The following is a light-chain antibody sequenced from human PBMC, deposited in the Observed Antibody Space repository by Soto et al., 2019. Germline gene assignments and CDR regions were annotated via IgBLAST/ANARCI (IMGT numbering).Light chain of an antibody. CDR2: DVS. V-gene: IGLV2-14*01. J-gene: IGLJ1*01. Sequence: QSALTQPASVSGSPGQSITISCTGXSXDVGGYNYVSWYQQHPGKAPKLMIYDVSNRPSGVSNRFSGSKSGNTASLTISGPQAEDEADYYCSSYTSSSTLVFGTGTKVTVL. CDR1: SXDVGGYNY. CDR3: SSYTSSSTLV.